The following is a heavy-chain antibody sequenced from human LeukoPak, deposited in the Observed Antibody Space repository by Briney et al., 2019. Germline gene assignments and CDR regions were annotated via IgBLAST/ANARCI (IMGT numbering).Heavy chain of an antibody. CDR2: ISYDGSNK. CDR1: GFTFSSYG. CDR3: AKPHFDY. J-gene: IGHJ4*02. Sequence: GRSLRLSCAAPGFTFSSYGMHWVRQAPGKGLEWVAVISYDGSNKYYADSVKGRFTISRDNSRNTLYLQMNSLRAEDTAVYYCAKPHFDYWGQGALDTVSS. V-gene: IGHV3-30*18.